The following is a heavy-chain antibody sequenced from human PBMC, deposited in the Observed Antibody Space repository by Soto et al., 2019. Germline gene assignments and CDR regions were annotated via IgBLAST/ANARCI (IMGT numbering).Heavy chain of an antibody. D-gene: IGHD3-3*01. J-gene: IGHJ6*02. CDR3: ARGPLRFLEREYYGMDV. Sequence: GGSLRLSCAASGFTFSSYSMNWVRQAPGKGLEWVSSISSSSSYIYYADSVKGRFTISRDNAKNSLYLQMNSLRAEDTAVYYYARGPLRFLEREYYGMDVWGQGTTVTVSS. CDR2: ISSSSSYI. V-gene: IGHV3-21*01. CDR1: GFTFSSYS.